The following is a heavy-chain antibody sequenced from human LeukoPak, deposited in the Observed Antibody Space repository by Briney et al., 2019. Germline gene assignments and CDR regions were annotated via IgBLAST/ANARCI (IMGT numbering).Heavy chain of an antibody. J-gene: IGHJ4*02. CDR2: ISGSGGST. V-gene: IGHV3-23*01. Sequence: PGGTLRLSCAASGFTFSSYGMSWVRQAPGKGLEWVSAISGSGGSTYYADSVKGRFTISRDNSKNTLYLQMNSLRAEDTAVYYCARAGYSGYDCWGQGTLVTVSS. CDR3: ARAGYSGYDC. D-gene: IGHD5-12*01. CDR1: GFTFSSYG.